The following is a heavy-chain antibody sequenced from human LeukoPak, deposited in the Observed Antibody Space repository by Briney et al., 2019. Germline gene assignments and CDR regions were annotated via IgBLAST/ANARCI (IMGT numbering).Heavy chain of an antibody. CDR2: ISGSGGST. CDR3: AKASRYESTAETWFDP. Sequence: GGSLRLSCAASGFTFDSYAMTWVRQAPGKGLEWVSTISGSGGSTYYADSVKGRFTISRDNSKYTLFLQMNSLRAEDTAVYYCAKASRYESTAETWFDPWGQGTLVTVSS. V-gene: IGHV3-23*01. J-gene: IGHJ5*02. D-gene: IGHD3-22*01. CDR1: GFTFDSYA.